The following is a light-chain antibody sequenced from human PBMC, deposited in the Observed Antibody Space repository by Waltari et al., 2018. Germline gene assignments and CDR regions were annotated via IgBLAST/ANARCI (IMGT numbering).Light chain of an antibody. CDR2: KAS. CDR3: QHYHSPPYN. Sequence: DIQMTQFPATLSASVGDRVTITCRASHYISRWLAWYQQKPGKAPKLLISKASNLQSGVPSNFSGSGSGTEFTFTINSLLPDDFATYFCQHYHSPPYNFGQGTKLEIK. J-gene: IGKJ2*01. CDR1: HYISRW. V-gene: IGKV1-5*03.